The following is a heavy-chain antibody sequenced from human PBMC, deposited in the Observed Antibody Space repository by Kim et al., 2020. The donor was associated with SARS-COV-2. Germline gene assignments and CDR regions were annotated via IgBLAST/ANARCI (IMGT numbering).Heavy chain of an antibody. CDR2: ISGSGGST. D-gene: IGHD6-13*01. Sequence: GGSLRLSCAASGFTFSSYAMSWVRQAPGKGLEWVSAISGSGGSTYYADSVKGRFTISRDNSKNTLYLQMNSLRAEDTAVYYCAKGGEYSSSWWRDYGMDVWGQGTTVTVSS. V-gene: IGHV3-23*01. CDR3: AKGGEYSSSWWRDYGMDV. J-gene: IGHJ6*02. CDR1: GFTFSSYA.